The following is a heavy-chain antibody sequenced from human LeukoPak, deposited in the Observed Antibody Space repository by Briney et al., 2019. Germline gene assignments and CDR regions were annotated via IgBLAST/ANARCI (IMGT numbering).Heavy chain of an antibody. CDR3: VAMLY. CDR2: IIPIFGTA. CDR1: GGTFSSYA. J-gene: IGHJ4*02. D-gene: IGHD3-16*01. Sequence: ASVKVSCKASGGTFSSYAISWVRQAPGQGLEWMGGIIPIFGTANYAQKFQGRVTMSMDTSITTAYMELTSLRSDDTAVYYCVAMLYWGQGTLVTVSS. V-gene: IGHV1-69*05.